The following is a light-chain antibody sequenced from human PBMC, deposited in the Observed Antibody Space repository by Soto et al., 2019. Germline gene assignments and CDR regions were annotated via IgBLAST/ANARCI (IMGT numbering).Light chain of an antibody. V-gene: IGLV2-14*03. CDR3: SSYIPRITDWA. J-gene: IGLJ3*02. CDR2: EVT. CDR1: SSDVGAYNL. Sequence: QSALTQPASVSGSPGQSITISCTGTSSDVGAYNLVSWYQQHPGEAPKLMIYEVTNRPSGVSNRFSGSKSGNTASLTISGLQAEDEADYYCSSYIPRITDWAFGGGTKLTVL.